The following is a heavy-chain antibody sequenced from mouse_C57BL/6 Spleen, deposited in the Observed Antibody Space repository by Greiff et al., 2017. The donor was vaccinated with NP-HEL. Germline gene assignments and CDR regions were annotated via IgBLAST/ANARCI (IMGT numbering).Heavy chain of an antibody. V-gene: IGHV1-64*01. CDR2: IHPNSGST. CDR1: GYTFTSYW. CDR3: ADSPYYYGSS. Sequence: QVHVKQPGAELVKPGASVKLSCKASGYTFTSYWMHWVKQRPGQGLEWIGMIHPNSGSTNYNEKFKSKATLTVDKSSSTAYMQLSSLTSEDAAVYYCADSPYYYGSSWGQGTTLTVSA. J-gene: IGHJ2*01. D-gene: IGHD1-1*01.